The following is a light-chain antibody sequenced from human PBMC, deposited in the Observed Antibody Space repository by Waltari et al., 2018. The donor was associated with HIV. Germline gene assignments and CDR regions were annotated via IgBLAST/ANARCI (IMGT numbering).Light chain of an antibody. J-gene: IGKJ5*01. CDR2: AAS. Sequence: DIQMTQSPSSLSASVGDRVTITCRASQSVSNSLNWYQQKPGKAPKLLIYAASSLHNEVPSMFSGSGSGTDFTLTVNSLQPEDFATYYCQQTYRTPQTFGQGTRLENK. CDR1: QSVSNS. CDR3: QQTYRTPQT. V-gene: IGKV1-39*01.